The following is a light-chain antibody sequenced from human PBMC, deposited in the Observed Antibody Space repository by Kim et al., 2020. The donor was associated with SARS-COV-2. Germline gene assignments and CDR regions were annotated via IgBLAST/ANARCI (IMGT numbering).Light chain of an antibody. CDR1: SSNIGSNT. CDR2: SNK. CDR3: AAWDDSLNGHVV. V-gene: IGLV1-44*01. J-gene: IGLJ2*01. Sequence: QSVLTKPPSASGTPGQRVTISCSGSSSNIGSNTVNWYQQLPGTAPKLLIYSNKQRPSGVPDRFSRSKSGTSASLAISGLQSEDEADYYCAAWDDSLNGHVVFGGGTQVTVL.